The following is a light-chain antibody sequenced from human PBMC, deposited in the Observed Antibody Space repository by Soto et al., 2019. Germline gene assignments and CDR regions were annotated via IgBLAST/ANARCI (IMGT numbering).Light chain of an antibody. Sequence: IQLTQSPSSLSASVGDRVTVTCRASQSINIYLSWYQQKPGKAPTLLIYGASTLQSGVPSRFSGGGSRTDFTLTISSLQTEDFATYYCQQSYRSPYTFGQGTKVDIK. CDR3: QQSYRSPYT. V-gene: IGKV1-39*01. CDR2: GAS. CDR1: QSINIY. J-gene: IGKJ2*01.